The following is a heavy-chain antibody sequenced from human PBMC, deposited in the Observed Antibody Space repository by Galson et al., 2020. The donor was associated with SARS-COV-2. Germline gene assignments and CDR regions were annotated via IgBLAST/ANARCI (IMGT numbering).Heavy chain of an antibody. CDR1: GFTFDDYA. CDR3: AKDRGPLLWFGAMVGYQYCLDV. Sequence: GGSLRLSCAGSGFTFDDYAMHWVRQVPGKGLEWVSGISWNSGSIDYVDSVKGRFTVSRDNAKNSLYLQMNSLRTEDTALYYCAKDRGPLLWFGAMVGYQYCLDVWGQGTTVTVSS. CDR2: ISWNSGSI. V-gene: IGHV3-9*01. J-gene: IGHJ6*02. D-gene: IGHD3-10*01.